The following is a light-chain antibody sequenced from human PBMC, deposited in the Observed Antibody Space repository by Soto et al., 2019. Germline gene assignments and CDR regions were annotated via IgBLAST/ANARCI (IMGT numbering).Light chain of an antibody. CDR2: GAS. V-gene: IGKV3-20*01. CDR1: RSVSSNY. J-gene: IGKJ1*01. Sequence: EIVLTQSPGTLSLSPGERATLSCRASRSVSSNYLAWYQQKPGQAPRLLISGASSRATGIPDRFSGSGSGTDFALTISRLEPEDFALYYCQVYGISPWTFGQGTKVDIK. CDR3: QVYGISPWT.